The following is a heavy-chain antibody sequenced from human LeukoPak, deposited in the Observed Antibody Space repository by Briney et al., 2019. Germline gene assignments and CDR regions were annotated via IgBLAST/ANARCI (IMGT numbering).Heavy chain of an antibody. CDR2: VNLQGST. Sequence: SETLSLTCTFSGGSISSRSYCWGWIRQPPGKGLEWIGEVNLQGSTNYNPSLMGRVAISVDTSENHISLQLTSVTAADTAVYYCSREGGPYRPLDYSGQGTLVTVSS. J-gene: IGHJ4*02. V-gene: IGHV4-39*07. CDR1: GGSISSRSYC. CDR3: SREGGPYRPLDY.